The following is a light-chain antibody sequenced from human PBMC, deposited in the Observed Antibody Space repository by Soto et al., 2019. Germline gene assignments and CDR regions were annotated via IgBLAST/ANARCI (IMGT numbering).Light chain of an antibody. CDR1: QSVSSY. Sequence: EIVVTQSPVTLSLSPGERATLSCRASQSVSSYLAWYQQKPGQAPRLLIYDASNRATGIPARFSGSGSGTDFTLTISSLEPEDFAVYYCQQRSNWPPITFGQGTRLEIK. CDR2: DAS. CDR3: QQRSNWPPIT. V-gene: IGKV3-11*01. J-gene: IGKJ5*01.